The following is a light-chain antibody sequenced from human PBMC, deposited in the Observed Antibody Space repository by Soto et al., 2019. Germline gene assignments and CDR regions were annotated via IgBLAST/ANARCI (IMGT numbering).Light chain of an antibody. CDR3: KESYNAPWT. CDR2: WAS. J-gene: IGKJ1*01. V-gene: IGKV4-1*01. Sequence: DRVMTRSPETLGVSRGERDCINCTSVLSFLYSSNNKYYLAWYQQKPGQPPKLLIYWASTRESGVPDRFSGSGSGTDFTLAIRSLQTGDVAVHYFKESYNAPWTIAQGTKVDIK. CDR1: LSFLYSSNNKYY.